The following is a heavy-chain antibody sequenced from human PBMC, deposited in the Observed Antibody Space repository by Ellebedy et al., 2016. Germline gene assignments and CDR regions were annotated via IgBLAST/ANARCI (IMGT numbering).Heavy chain of an antibody. D-gene: IGHD3-10*01. V-gene: IGHV4-61*01. CDR3: VRDLLFSGSRRVLD. CDR2: IYYSGNT. Sequence: SETLSLXCSVSGGSISRSSYYWGWIRQPPGKGLEWIGHIYYSGNTNYNPSLTSRVTISLDTSENQFSLKLTSVTAADTAVYYCVRDLLFSGSRRVLDWGQGTLVAVSS. J-gene: IGHJ4*02. CDR1: GGSISRSSYY.